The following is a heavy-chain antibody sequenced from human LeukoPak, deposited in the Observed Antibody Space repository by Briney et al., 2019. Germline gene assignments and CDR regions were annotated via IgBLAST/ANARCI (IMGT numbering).Heavy chain of an antibody. D-gene: IGHD3-22*01. J-gene: IGHJ3*02. CDR2: INPNSGGT. Sequence: GASVKVSCKASGYTFTGYYMHWVRQAPGQGLEWMGWINPNSGGTNYAQKFQGRVTMTRDTSISTAYMELSRLRSDDTAVYYCARYYYDSSGYDAFDIWGQGTMVTVSS. CDR3: ARYYYDSSGYDAFDI. V-gene: IGHV1-2*02. CDR1: GYTFTGYY.